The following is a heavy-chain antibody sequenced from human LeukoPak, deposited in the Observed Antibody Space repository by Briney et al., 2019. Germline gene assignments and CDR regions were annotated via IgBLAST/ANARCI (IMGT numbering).Heavy chain of an antibody. CDR2: INHGGST. V-gene: IGHV4-34*01. D-gene: IGHD1-1*01. Sequence: SETLSLTCAVYGGSFSGYYWSWIRQPPGKGLEWIGEINHGGSTNYNPSLKSRVTISVDTSKNQFSLKLSSVTAADTAVYYCATQRTDYGDYWGQGTLVTVSS. J-gene: IGHJ4*02. CDR3: ATQRTDYGDY. CDR1: GGSFSGYY.